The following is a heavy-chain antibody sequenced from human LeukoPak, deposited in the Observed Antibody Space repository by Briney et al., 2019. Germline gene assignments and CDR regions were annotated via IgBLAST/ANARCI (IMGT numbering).Heavy chain of an antibody. CDR3: AKDYGPKQLVFLDS. J-gene: IGHJ4*02. CDR1: GLTFSHYA. D-gene: IGHD6-13*01. Sequence: GGSLILSCAASGLTFSHYALSWFRQAPGKGLEWVSGISENGGTTFYADSVKGRFTITRDNSKNIVYLQMNSLGGEDTAIYYCAKDYGPKQLVFLDSWGQGTLVTVSS. V-gene: IGHV3-23*01. CDR2: ISENGGTT.